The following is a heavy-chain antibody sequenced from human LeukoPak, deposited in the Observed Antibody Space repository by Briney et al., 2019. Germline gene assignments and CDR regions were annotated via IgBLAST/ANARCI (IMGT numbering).Heavy chain of an antibody. V-gene: IGHV4-30-2*01. CDR3: ASMTTVTGVDY. D-gene: IGHD4-17*01. CDR1: GGSISSGGYS. J-gene: IGHJ4*02. Sequence: TSETLSPTCAVSGGSISSGGYSWSWIRQPPGKGLEWIGYIYHSGSTYYNPSLKSRVTISVDRSKNQFSLELSSVTAADTAVYYCASMTTVTGVDYWGQGTLVTVSS. CDR2: IYHSGST.